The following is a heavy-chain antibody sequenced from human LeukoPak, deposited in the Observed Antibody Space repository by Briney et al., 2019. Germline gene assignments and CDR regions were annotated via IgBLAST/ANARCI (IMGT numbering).Heavy chain of an antibody. CDR3: ASGYAAYGN. J-gene: IGHJ4*02. CDR2: IKGGGSEK. V-gene: IGHV3-7*02. D-gene: IGHD5-12*01. CDR1: GFTFSSYW. Sequence: PGGSLRLFCAASGFTFSSYWMSWVRQAPGKGLEWVANIKGGGSEKYYVDSVKGRFTISRDNAKNSLYLQMHSLRAEDTAVYYCASGYAAYGNWGQGTLVTVSS.